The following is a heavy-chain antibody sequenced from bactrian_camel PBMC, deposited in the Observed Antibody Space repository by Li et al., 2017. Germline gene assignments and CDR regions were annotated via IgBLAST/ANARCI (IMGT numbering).Heavy chain of an antibody. J-gene: IGHJ4*01. D-gene: IGHD7*01. CDR1: GFGDSTPI. V-gene: IGHV3S40*01. CDR2: MSGGGGTT. Sequence: VQLVESGGGLVQPGGSLRLSCAMSGFGDSTPIISWIRQAPGKGLEWVCSMSGGGGTTYYSDSLKGRFTISRDNAKNMVYLQLSSLKTEDSAMYYCTKDSTDGGWASTYWGQGTQVTVS. CDR3: TKDSTDGGWASTY.